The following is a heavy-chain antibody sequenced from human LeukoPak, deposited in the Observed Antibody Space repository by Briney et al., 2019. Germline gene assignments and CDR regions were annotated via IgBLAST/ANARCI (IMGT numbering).Heavy chain of an antibody. Sequence: GGSLRLSCAASGFTFSSYNMNWVRQTPGKGLECVSYISSSSSTIYYADSVKGRFTISRDNAKNSLYLQMNSLRAEDTAVYYCVSGNNCNYWGQGTLVTVSS. CDR1: GFTFSSYN. CDR3: VSGNNCNY. D-gene: IGHD1-20*01. CDR2: ISSSSSTI. J-gene: IGHJ4*02. V-gene: IGHV3-48*01.